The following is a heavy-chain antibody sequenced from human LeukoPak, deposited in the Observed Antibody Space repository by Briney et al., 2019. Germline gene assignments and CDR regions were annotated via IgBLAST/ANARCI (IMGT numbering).Heavy chain of an antibody. Sequence: PSETLSLTCTVSGGSISNYHWTWIRQSPGRGLEWIGYVWYTGSANYSPSLKRRVTISVDTSKNQLSLELTSLTAADTAVYYCARLGQPVQLRDYLGYCDYWGQGTLVTVFS. CDR3: ARLGQPVQLRDYLGYCDY. J-gene: IGHJ4*02. CDR1: GGSISNYH. CDR2: VWYTGSA. D-gene: IGHD7-27*01. V-gene: IGHV4-59*08.